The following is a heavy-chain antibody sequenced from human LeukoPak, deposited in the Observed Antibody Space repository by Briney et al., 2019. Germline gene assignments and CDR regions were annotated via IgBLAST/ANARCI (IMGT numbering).Heavy chain of an antibody. CDR2: IIPIFGTA. D-gene: IGHD2-2*01. CDR1: GGTFSSYA. J-gene: IGHJ5*02. CDR3: ARDREEKYQLPKAVAVFLGFDP. Sequence: ASVKVSCKASGGTFSSYAISWVRQAPGQGLEWMGGIIPIFGTANYAQKFQGRVTITADESTSTAYMELSSLRSGDTAVYYCARDREEKYQLPKAVAVFLGFDPWGQGTLVTVSS. V-gene: IGHV1-69*13.